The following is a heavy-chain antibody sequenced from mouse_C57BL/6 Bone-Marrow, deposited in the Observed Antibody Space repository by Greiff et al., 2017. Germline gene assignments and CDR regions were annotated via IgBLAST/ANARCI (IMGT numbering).Heavy chain of an antibody. V-gene: IGHV1-39*01. D-gene: IGHD3-3*01. J-gene: IGHJ4*01. CDR2: INPNYGTT. Sequence: EVKLQESGPELVKPGASVKISCKASGYSFTDYNMNWVKQSNGKSLEWIGVINPNYGTTSYNQKFKGKATLTVDQSSSTAYMQLNSLTSEDSAVYYCARSARGRGEAMDYWGQGTSVTVSS. CDR1: GYSFTDYN. CDR3: ARSARGRGEAMDY.